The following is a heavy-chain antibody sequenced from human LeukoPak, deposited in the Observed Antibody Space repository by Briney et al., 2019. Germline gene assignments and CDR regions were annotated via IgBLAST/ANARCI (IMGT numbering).Heavy chain of an antibody. D-gene: IGHD6-6*01. Sequence: ASVKGSCKASGYTFTSYGISWVRQAPGQGLEWMGWISAYNGNTNYAQKLQGRVTMTTDTSTSTAYMELRSLRSDDTAVYYCARDRGSSSPHDAFDIWGQGTMVTVSS. CDR2: ISAYNGNT. V-gene: IGHV1-18*01. CDR1: GYTFTSYG. CDR3: ARDRGSSSPHDAFDI. J-gene: IGHJ3*02.